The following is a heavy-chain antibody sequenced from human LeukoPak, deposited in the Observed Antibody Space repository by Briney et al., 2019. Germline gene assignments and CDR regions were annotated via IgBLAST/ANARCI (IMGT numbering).Heavy chain of an antibody. CDR2: IYPGASES. J-gene: IGHJ6*03. CDR3: ARHPLAADYDSSGYNSYYYYMDV. D-gene: IGHD3-22*01. V-gene: IGHV5-51*01. Sequence: GASLHISCKSSGYSFTSYWICCVRPLPERRVECMGIIYPGASESRSSPSFRGHVTISADKTISSSYLQWSSLKASDTAMYYCARHPLAADYDSSGYNSYYYYMDVWGKGTTVTVSS. CDR1: GYSFTSYW.